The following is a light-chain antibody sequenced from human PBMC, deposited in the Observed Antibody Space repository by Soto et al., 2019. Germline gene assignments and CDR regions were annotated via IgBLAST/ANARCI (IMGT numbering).Light chain of an antibody. CDR1: QSVAGY. CDR2: AAS. CDR3: QQSYTSSWT. V-gene: IGKV1-39*01. Sequence: DIQMTQAPSALSAAVGDRVTLTFRSSQSVAGYLNWYQQKPGGAPHLLIYAASTLQSGVPSRFSGYGSRTDFKLTISSLQHEDVATYYCQQSYTSSWTFGPGTKVDIK. J-gene: IGKJ1*01.